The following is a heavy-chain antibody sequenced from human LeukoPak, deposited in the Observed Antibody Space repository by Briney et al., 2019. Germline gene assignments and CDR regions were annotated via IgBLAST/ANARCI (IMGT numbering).Heavy chain of an antibody. J-gene: IGHJ4*02. V-gene: IGHV3-30-3*01. D-gene: IGHD3-22*01. CDR3: ARDLYYDSSGYPQN. CDR1: GFTFSSYW. CDR2: ISYDGSDK. Sequence: PGGSLRLSCAASGFTFSSYWMSWVRQAPGKGLEWVAVISYDGSDKYYADSVQGRFTISRDNSKNTLYLQMNSLRAADTAVYYCARDLYYDSSGYPQNWGQGTRVTVSA.